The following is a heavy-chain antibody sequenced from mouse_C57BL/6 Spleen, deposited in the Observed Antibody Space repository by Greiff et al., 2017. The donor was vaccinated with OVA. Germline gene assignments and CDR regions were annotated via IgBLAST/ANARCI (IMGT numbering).Heavy chain of an antibody. J-gene: IGHJ2*01. CDR1: GFTFTDYY. Sequence: EVQLVESGGGLVQPGGSLSLSCAASGFTFTDYYMSWVRQPPGKALEWLGFIRNKANGYTTEYSASVKGRFTISRDNSQSILYLQMNALRAEDSATYYCARYRWDYFDYWGQGTTLTVSS. D-gene: IGHD1-1*02. V-gene: IGHV7-3*01. CDR3: ARYRWDYFDY. CDR2: IRNKANGYTT.